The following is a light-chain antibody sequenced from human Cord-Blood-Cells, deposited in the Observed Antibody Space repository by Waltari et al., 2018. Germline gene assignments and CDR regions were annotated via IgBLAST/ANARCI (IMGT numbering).Light chain of an antibody. J-gene: IGLJ3*02. CDR2: EGS. Sequence: QSALTQPASVSGSPGQSITISCTGPISDVGSYNLVSWYQQHPGKATKLMIYEGSTRPSGVSNRFSGSKSGNTASLTISGLQAEDEADYYCCSYAGSSTWVFGGGTKLTVL. CDR3: CSYAGSSTWV. CDR1: ISDVGSYNL. V-gene: IGLV2-23*01.